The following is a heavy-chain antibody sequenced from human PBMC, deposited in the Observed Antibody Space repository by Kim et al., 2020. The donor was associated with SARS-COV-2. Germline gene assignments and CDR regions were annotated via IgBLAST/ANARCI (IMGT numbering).Heavy chain of an antibody. V-gene: IGHV3-7*03. CDR3: ATPPRRSPAS. Sequence: GGSLRLSCAASGFTFSSYWMSWVRQAPGKGLEWVANIKEDGCEKYYVDSVKGRFTISRDNTKNTMYLQLNSLRADDTAMYYCATPPRRSPASWGQGTLVTVSS. CDR1: GFTFSSYW. CDR2: IKEDGCEK. J-gene: IGHJ5*02.